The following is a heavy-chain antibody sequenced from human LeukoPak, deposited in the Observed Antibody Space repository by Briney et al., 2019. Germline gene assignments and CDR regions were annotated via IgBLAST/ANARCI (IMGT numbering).Heavy chain of an antibody. CDR1: GFTFSSYA. CDR2: ISSNGGST. V-gene: IGHV3-64*01. D-gene: IGHD2-21*01. CDR3: AREEEGGDFDY. J-gene: IGHJ4*02. Sequence: GGSLRLSCAASGFTFSSYAMHWVRQAPGKGLGYVSAISSNGGSTYYANSVKGRFTISRDNSKNTLYLQMGSLRAEDMAVYYCAREEEGGDFDYWGQGTLVTVSS.